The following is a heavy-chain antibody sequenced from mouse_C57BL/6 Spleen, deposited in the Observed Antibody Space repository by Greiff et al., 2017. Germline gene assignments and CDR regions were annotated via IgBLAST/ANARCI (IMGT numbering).Heavy chain of an antibody. CDR3: ARSNYGSSYVSYFDY. V-gene: IGHV1-80*01. CDR1: GYAFSSYW. CDR2: IYPGDGDT. D-gene: IGHD1-1*01. J-gene: IGHJ2*01. Sequence: QVQLQQSGAELVKPGASVKISCKASGYAFSSYWMNWVKQRPGKGLEWIGQIYPGDGDTNYNGKFKGKATLTADKSSSTAYMQLSSLTSEDSAVYFCARSNYGSSYVSYFDYWGQGTTLTVSS.